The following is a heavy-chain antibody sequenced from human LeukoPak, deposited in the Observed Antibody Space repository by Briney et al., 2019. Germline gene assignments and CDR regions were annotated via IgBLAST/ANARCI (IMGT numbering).Heavy chain of an antibody. CDR1: GCTFSRYA. CDR3: ARAGIYCSSTSCPKTLDY. CDR2: ISYDGSNK. D-gene: IGHD2-2*01. V-gene: IGHV3-30*01. J-gene: IGHJ4*02. Sequence: PGGALRLSCAASGCTFSRYAIHWVRQARCKGVEGVAVISYDGSNKYYADSVKGRFTISRDNSKNTLYLKMNSLRAEDTAVYYCARAGIYCSSTSCPKTLDYWGQGTLVTVSS.